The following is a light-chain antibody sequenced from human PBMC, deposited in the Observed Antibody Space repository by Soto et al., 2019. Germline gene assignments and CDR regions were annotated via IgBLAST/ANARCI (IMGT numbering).Light chain of an antibody. CDR3: QQYHSYPWT. CDR2: KAS. V-gene: IGKV1-5*03. J-gene: IGKJ1*01. Sequence: DIHVTQSPSTLSASVGDRVAITCRASQSIDNLLVSYQQKPGKAPKLLIYKASKLQSGFPSGFSGSGSGADVTLTTNSLQPDDFATYHCQQYHSYPWTFGQGTKVEIK. CDR1: QSIDNL.